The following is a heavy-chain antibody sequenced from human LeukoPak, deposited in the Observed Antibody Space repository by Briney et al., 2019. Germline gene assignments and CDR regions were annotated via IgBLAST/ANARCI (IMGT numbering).Heavy chain of an antibody. V-gene: IGHV1-69*05. D-gene: IGHD3-10*01. Sequence: SVKVSCKASGGTFSSYAISWVRQAPGQGLEWMGGIIPIFGTANYAQKLQGRVTMTTDTSTSTAYMELRSLRSDDTAVYYCARDLNLRRLWFGESDYYYYYMDVWGKGTTVTVSS. CDR2: IIPIFGTA. CDR3: ARDLNLRRLWFGESDYYYYYMDV. CDR1: GGTFSSYA. J-gene: IGHJ6*03.